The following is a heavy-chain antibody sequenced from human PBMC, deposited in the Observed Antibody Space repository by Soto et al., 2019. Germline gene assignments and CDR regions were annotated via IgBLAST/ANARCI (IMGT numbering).Heavy chain of an antibody. CDR3: ATPMALPGSDY. Sequence: SGGSLRLSCAASGFTFSHYNINWVRQAPGRGLEWVSSISGSSNFIYYADSVKGRFTISRDNAKNSLYLQMNSLRVEDTAMYYCATPMALPGSDYWGQGTLVTVSS. CDR2: ISGSSNFI. D-gene: IGHD3-10*01. J-gene: IGHJ4*02. V-gene: IGHV3-21*01. CDR1: GFTFSHYN.